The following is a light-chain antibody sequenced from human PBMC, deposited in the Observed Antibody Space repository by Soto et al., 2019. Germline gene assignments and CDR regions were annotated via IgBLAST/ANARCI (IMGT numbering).Light chain of an antibody. V-gene: IGKV3-20*01. CDR1: QSVSSSY. J-gene: IGKJ1*01. CDR2: GAS. Sequence: EIVLTQSPGTLSLSPGERATLSCRASQSVSSSYLAWYQQRAGQAPRLLIYGASSRATGIPDRFSGSGSGTDFTLTISRMEGEDSAVYYCPQYGRSHQTFGQGTKVDIK. CDR3: PQYGRSHQT.